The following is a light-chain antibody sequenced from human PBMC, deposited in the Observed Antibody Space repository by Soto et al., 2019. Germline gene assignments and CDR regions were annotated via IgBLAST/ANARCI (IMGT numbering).Light chain of an antibody. J-gene: IGKJ5*01. CDR1: QGISSA. V-gene: IGKV1-13*02. CDR2: DAS. CDR3: QQFDTYPLT. Sequence: AIQLTQSPSSLSASVGDRVTITCRASQGISSAFAWYQQKPGKVPKLLIYDASSLESGVPSRFTGSGSRTDFTLTISSLQPEDFATYYCQQFDTYPLTFGQGTRLEIK.